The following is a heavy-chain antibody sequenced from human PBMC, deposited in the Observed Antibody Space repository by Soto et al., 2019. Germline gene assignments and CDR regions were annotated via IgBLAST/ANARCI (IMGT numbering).Heavy chain of an antibody. V-gene: IGHV3-9*01. CDR1: GFTFDDYA. CDR2: ISWNSGSI. CDR3: AKDPGSQTYYYYMDV. Sequence: GGSLRLSCAASGFTFDDYAMHWVRQAPGKGLEWVSGISWNSGSIGYADSVKGRFTISRDNAKNSLYLQMNSLRAEDTALYHCAKDPGSQTYYYYMDVWGKGTTVTVSS. J-gene: IGHJ6*03.